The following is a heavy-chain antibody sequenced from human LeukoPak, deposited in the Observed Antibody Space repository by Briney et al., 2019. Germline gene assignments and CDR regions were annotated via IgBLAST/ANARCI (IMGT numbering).Heavy chain of an antibody. D-gene: IGHD2-21*02. J-gene: IGHJ4*02. V-gene: IGHV3-21*01. CDR2: ISSSSSYI. CDR3: AREPTEYEGAD. CDR1: GFTFSSYS. Sequence: GGSLRLSCAASGFTFSSYSMNWVRQAPGKGLEWVSSISSSSSYIYYADSVKGRFTISRDNSKNTLYLQMNSLRAEDTAVYYCAREPTEYEGADWGQGTLVTVSS.